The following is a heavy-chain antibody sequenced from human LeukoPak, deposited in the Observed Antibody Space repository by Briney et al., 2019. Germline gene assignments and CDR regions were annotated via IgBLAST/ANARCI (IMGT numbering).Heavy chain of an antibody. CDR3: ARDFGEFDYFDY. D-gene: IGHD3-10*01. J-gene: IGHJ4*02. V-gene: IGHV3-33*01. CDR2: IWYDGSKK. Sequence: PGRSLRLACEGSGFIFSNYGIHWVRQAPGKGLEWVAVIWYDGSKKYYEDSAKGRFIISRDNSKNMVYLQMNSLRVEDTAVYYCARDFGEFDYFDYWGQGTLVTVSS. CDR1: GFIFSNYG.